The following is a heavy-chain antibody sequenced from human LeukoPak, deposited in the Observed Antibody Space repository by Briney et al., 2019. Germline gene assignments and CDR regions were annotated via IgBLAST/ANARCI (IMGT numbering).Heavy chain of an antibody. Sequence: ASETLSLTCTASGYSISSSSYYWGWIRQPPGKGLEWIGSIYYSGSTYYNPSLKSRVTISVDTSKNQFSLKLSSVTAADTAVYYCASFLGQSQNFWSGYDYYYMDVWGEGTTVTVSS. CDR3: ASFLGQSQNFWSGYDYYYMDV. CDR1: GYSISSSSYY. D-gene: IGHD3-3*01. J-gene: IGHJ6*03. V-gene: IGHV4-39*01. CDR2: IYYSGST.